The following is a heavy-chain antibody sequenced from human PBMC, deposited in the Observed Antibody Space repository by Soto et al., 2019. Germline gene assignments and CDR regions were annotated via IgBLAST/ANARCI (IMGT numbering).Heavy chain of an antibody. J-gene: IGHJ4*02. D-gene: IGHD3-16*01. CDR2: IYWNDDK. V-gene: IGHV2-5*01. CDR1: GFSLRTTGVG. CDR3: AHTWGLPFDY. Sequence: QITLKESGPTLVKPTQTLTLTCTYSGFSLRTTGVGVGWIRQPPGKALEWLGIIYWNDDKRYSPSLKNRFTLTSDISKRQVVLTMTNMDPVDTATYYCAHTWGLPFDYWGQGTLVIVSS.